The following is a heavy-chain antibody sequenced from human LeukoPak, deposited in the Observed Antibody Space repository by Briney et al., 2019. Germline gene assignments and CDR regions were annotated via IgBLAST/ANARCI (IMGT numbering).Heavy chain of an antibody. CDR1: GFTLSDYY. CDR2: ISSSGRGSTL. V-gene: IGHV3-11*01. CDR3: AGKVSASEH. D-gene: IGHD3-10*01. J-gene: IGHJ4*02. Sequence: GGSLRLSCAASGFTLSDYYMSWIRQAPGKGLEWVSYISSSGRGSTLYYADSVKGRFTISRDSAKNSLYLQMNNLGAEDTALYYCAGKVSASEHWGQGTLVTVSS.